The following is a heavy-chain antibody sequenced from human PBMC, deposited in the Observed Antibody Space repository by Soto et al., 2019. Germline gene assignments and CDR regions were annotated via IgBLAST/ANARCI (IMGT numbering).Heavy chain of an antibody. CDR3: ARAGSSSSDYFDY. CDR2: ISSSSSYT. J-gene: IGHJ4*02. CDR1: GFTFSDYY. D-gene: IGHD6-6*01. Sequence: GGSLRLSCAASGFTFSDYYMSWIRQAPGKGLEWVSYISSSSSYTNYADSVKGRFTISRDNAKNSLYLQMNSLRAEDTAVYYCARAGSSSSDYFDYWGQGTLVTVSS. V-gene: IGHV3-11*06.